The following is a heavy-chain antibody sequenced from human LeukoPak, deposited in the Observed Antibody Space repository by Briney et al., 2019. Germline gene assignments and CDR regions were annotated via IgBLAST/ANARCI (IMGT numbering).Heavy chain of an antibody. CDR3: AKAKGIQLWLHSEIDY. Sequence: PGGSLRLSCAASGFTFSSYAMSWVRQAPGKGLEWVSAISGSGGSTYYADSVRGRFTISRDNSKNTLYLQMNSLRAEDKAVYYCAKAKGIQLWLHSEIDYWGQGTLVTVSS. D-gene: IGHD5-18*01. CDR1: GFTFSSYA. J-gene: IGHJ4*02. V-gene: IGHV3-23*01. CDR2: ISGSGGST.